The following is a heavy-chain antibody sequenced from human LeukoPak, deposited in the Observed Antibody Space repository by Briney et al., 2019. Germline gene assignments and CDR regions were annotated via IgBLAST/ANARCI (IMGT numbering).Heavy chain of an antibody. J-gene: IGHJ3*02. CDR3: ARGGDYYDSSGYYDDAFDI. CDR2: INPKSGGT. V-gene: IGHV1-2*02. Sequence: ASVRVSCKASAYTFAGYYMHWVRQAPGQGLEWMGWINPKSGGTNYAHKFQGRVTMTRDTSISTAYMELSRLRSHDTAVYYCARGGDYYDSSGYYDDAFDIWGQGTLVTVSS. D-gene: IGHD3-22*01. CDR1: AYTFAGYY.